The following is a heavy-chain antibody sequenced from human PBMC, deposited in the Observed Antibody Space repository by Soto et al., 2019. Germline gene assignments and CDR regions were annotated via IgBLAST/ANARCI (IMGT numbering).Heavy chain of an antibody. CDR3: ARHGASYYDSSGYYFDY. D-gene: IGHD3-22*01. J-gene: IGHJ4*02. Sequence: PSETLSLTCAVSGGSISSGGYSWSWIRQPPGKGLEWIGYIYHSGSTYYNPSLKSRVTISVDRSKNQFSLKLSSVTAADTAVYYCARHGASYYDSSGYYFDYWGQGTLVTVSS. V-gene: IGHV4-30-2*01. CDR2: IYHSGST. CDR1: GGSISSGGYS.